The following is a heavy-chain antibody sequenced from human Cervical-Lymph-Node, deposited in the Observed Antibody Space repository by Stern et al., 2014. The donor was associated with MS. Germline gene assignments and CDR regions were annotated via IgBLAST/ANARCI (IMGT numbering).Heavy chain of an antibody. CDR3: ARYAPMVTTDFDY. D-gene: IGHD4-17*01. V-gene: IGHV7-4-1*02. J-gene: IGHJ4*02. Sequence: QVQLVQSGSELKKPGASVKVSCKASGYTFTTYGMNWVRQAPGQGLEWMGWINTNTGTPTYAQDFTGRFVFSLDTSVTTAYLQIRSLKAEDTAVYYCARYAPMVTTDFDYWGQGTLVTVSS. CDR2: INTNTGTP. CDR1: GYTFTTYG.